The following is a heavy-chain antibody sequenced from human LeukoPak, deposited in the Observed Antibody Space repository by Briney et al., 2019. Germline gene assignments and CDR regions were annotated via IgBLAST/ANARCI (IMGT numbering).Heavy chain of an antibody. CDR2: ITPIFGAA. CDR3: ARNSRVASTSGLNY. J-gene: IGHJ4*02. V-gene: IGHV1-69*13. D-gene: IGHD4-23*01. CDR1: GGTFSSYP. Sequence: SVKASCKASGGTFSSYPFTWVRQAPGQGLEWMGEITPIFGAANYAQTFQGRVTITADESTSTVFMELSSLRSDDTAFYYCARNSRVASTSGLNYWGQGTLVTVSS.